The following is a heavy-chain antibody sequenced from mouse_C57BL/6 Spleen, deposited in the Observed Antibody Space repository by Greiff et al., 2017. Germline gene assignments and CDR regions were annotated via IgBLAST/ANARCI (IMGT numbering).Heavy chain of an antibody. CDR1: GYTFTSYW. CDR3: ARRRPFDY. V-gene: IGHV1-50*01. J-gene: IGHJ2*01. CDR2: IDPSDSYT. Sequence: QVQLKQPGAELVKPGASVKLSCKASGYTFTSYWMQWVKQRPGQGLEWIGEIDPSDSYTNYNQKFKGKATLTVDTSSSTAYMQLSSLTSEDSAVYYCARRRPFDYWGQGTTLTVSS.